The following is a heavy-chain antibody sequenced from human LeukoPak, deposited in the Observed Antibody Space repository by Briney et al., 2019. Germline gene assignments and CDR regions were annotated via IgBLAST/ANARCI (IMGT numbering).Heavy chain of an antibody. CDR3: ARGSYSSHNPYYYYYYGMDV. V-gene: IGHV3-7*01. Sequence: GGSLRLSCAASGFTFSSYWMSWVRQAPGKGLEWVANIKQDGSEKYYVDSVKGRFTISRDNAKNSLYLQMNSLRAEDTAVYYCARGSYSSHNPYYYYYYGMDVWGQGTTVTVSS. CDR1: GFTFSSYW. D-gene: IGHD6-13*01. J-gene: IGHJ6*02. CDR2: IKQDGSEK.